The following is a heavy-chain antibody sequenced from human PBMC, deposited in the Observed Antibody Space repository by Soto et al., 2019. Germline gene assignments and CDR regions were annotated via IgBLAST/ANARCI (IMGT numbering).Heavy chain of an antibody. CDR1: GFTFSSYS. CDR2: ISSSSSTI. CDR3: ARAPSPYYYGMDV. J-gene: IGHJ6*02. D-gene: IGHD6-6*01. V-gene: IGHV3-48*02. Sequence: EVQLVESGGGLVQPGGSLRLSCAASGFTFSSYSMNWVRQAPGKGLEWVSYISSSSSTIYYADSVKGRFTISRDNAKNSLYLQRNSLRDEDTAVYYCARAPSPYYYGMDVWGQGTTVTVSS.